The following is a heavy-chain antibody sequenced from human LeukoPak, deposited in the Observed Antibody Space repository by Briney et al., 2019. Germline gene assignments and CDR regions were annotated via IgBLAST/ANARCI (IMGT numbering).Heavy chain of an antibody. J-gene: IGHJ6*02. CDR1: GFTFSSYS. CDR2: ISSSSSYI. Sequence: GGSLRLSYAASGFTFSSYSMNWVRQAPGKGLEWVSSISSSSSYIYYADSVKGRFTISRDNAKNSLYLQMNSLRAEDTAVYYCARERAEVVRGVIITSYYYGMDVWGQGTTVTVSS. D-gene: IGHD3-10*01. V-gene: IGHV3-21*01. CDR3: ARERAEVVRGVIITSYYYGMDV.